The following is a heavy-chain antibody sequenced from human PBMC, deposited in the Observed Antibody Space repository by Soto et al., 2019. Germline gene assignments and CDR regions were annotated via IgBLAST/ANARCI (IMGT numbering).Heavy chain of an antibody. CDR3: AKDPGYTYGHGLDV. CDR1: GFTFSTYA. CDR2: ISGNGDKT. V-gene: IGHV3-23*01. D-gene: IGHD5-18*01. J-gene: IGHJ6*02. Sequence: EVQLLESGGDLVQPGGSLRLSCAPSGFTFSTYAMNWVRQAPGKGLEWVSGISGNGDKTYYADSVKGRFTISRDNSKKMLYLQMNTLRAEDPAVYYCAKDPGYTYGHGLDVWGQGTTVTVSS.